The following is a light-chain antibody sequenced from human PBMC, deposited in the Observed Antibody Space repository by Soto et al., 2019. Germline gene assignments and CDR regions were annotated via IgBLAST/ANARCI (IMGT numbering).Light chain of an antibody. CDR2: DAS. J-gene: IGKJ2*01. CDR3: QQYHISPDT. V-gene: IGKV3-20*01. Sequence: EIVLAQSPGTLSLSPGESATLSCRASQSVSSSSLAWYRQKPGQAPRLLNYDASSRATGIPDRFSGSGSGTDFTLTISRLEPEDFAVYYCQQYHISPDTFGQGTRLEIK. CDR1: QSVSSSS.